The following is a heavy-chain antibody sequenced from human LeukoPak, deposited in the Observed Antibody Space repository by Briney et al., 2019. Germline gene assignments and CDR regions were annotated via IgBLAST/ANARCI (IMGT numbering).Heavy chain of an antibody. CDR1: GGSFSGYY. D-gene: IGHD3-9*01. Sequence: SETLSLTCAVYGGSFSGYYWSWIRQPPGKGLEWIGEINHSGSTNYNPSLKSRVTISVDTSKNQFSLKLSFATAADTAVYYCATGRSIRYFDYWGQGTLLTVSS. CDR2: INHSGST. V-gene: IGHV4-34*01. CDR3: ATGRSIRYFDY. J-gene: IGHJ4*02.